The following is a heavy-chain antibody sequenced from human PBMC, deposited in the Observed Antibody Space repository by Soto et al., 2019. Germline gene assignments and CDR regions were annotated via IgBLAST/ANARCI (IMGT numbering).Heavy chain of an antibody. D-gene: IGHD3-10*01. CDR1: GFTFSSYA. Sequence: DVQLLESGGHLVQPGGSLRLSCAASGFTFSSYAMSWVRQAPGKGLEWVSSVSAGGDMTYYSDSVKGRFTISRDNSNNAMFLKMNSLRIEDTALYYCARGHRGGSGSPASYYYSGLDVWVQGATVTVS. J-gene: IGHJ6*02. CDR3: ARGHRGGSGSPASYYYSGLDV. V-gene: IGHV3-23*01. CDR2: VSAGGDMT.